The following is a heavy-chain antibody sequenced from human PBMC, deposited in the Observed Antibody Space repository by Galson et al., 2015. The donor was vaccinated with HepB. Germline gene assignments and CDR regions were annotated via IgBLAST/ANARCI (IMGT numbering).Heavy chain of an antibody. CDR2: INPHNGDT. V-gene: IGHV1-2*02. CDR3: ARLDF. CDR1: GYIFTGYN. Sequence: SVKVSCKAPGYIFTGYNIHWVRQAPGQGLQWMGWINPHNGDTDYAENFQGRVAMSRDTSISTVYMELRGLRSDDTAMYFCARLDFWGQGTLVTVSS. J-gene: IGHJ4*02.